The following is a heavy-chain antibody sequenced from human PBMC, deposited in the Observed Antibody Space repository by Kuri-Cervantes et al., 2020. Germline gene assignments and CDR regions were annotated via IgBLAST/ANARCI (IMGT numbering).Heavy chain of an antibody. CDR3: ARDAPQDIVVVPAASRYYYYGMDV. CDR2: ISAYNGNT. Sequence: ASVEVSCKASGYTFTSYGISWVRQAPGQGLEWMGWISAYNGNTNYAQKLQGRVTMTTDTSTSTAYMELRSLRSDDTAVYYCARDAPQDIVVVPAASRYYYYGMDVWGQGTTVTVSS. CDR1: GYTFTSYG. D-gene: IGHD2-2*01. J-gene: IGHJ6*02. V-gene: IGHV1-18*01.